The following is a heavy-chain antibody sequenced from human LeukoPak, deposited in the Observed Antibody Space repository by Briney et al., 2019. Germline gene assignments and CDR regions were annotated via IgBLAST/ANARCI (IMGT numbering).Heavy chain of an antibody. V-gene: IGHV1-2*02. D-gene: IGHD6-13*01. CDR2: INPNSGGT. CDR1: GYTFTGYY. CDR3: ARDRAQGYSSSWYKRP. J-gene: IGHJ5*02. Sequence: GASVKVSCKASGYTFTGYYMHWVRQAPGQGLERMGWINPNSGGTNYAQKFQGRVTMTRDTSISTAYMELSRLRSDDTAVYYCARDRAQGYSSSWYKRPWGQGTLVTVSS.